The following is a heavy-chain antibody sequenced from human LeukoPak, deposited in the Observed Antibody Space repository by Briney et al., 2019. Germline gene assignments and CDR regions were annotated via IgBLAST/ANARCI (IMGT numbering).Heavy chain of an antibody. CDR3: ARETSQKGAHYMDV. J-gene: IGHJ6*03. CDR2: IYYSGGT. CDR1: GGSISSSNYY. D-gene: IGHD3-16*01. V-gene: IGHV4-39*07. Sequence: SETLSLTCTVSGGSISSSNYYWGWIRQPPGKGLEWIGSIYYSGGTYYNPSLKSRVTISVDTSKNQFSLKLNSVTAADTAVYYCARETSQKGAHYMDVWGKGTTVTISS.